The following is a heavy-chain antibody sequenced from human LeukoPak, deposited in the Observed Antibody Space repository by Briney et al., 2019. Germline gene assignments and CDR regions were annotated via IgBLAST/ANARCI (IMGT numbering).Heavy chain of an antibody. CDR2: IYPGDSDT. CDR1: GYSFTGYW. J-gene: IGHJ4*02. CDR3: ARPCERCIAGLGY. D-gene: IGHD6-13*01. Sequence: GESLKISCKGSGYSFTGYWIGWVRQMPGKGLEWMGIIYPGDSDTRYSPSFQGQVTISADKSISTAYLQWSSLKASDTAMYYCARPCERCIAGLGYWGQGTLVTVSS. V-gene: IGHV5-51*01.